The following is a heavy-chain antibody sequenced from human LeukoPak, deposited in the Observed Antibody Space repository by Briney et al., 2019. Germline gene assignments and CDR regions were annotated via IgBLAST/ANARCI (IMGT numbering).Heavy chain of an antibody. Sequence: GGSLRLSCEASGFSLSSYDIHWVRQTPGKGLEWVAFLRSDGKTDNYADSVKGRFTLSRDSSRNTMYLQVNSLRPEDTAVYYCARDLWESDGTGIYYHGLVDRFEIWGQGTMVTVSS. J-gene: IGHJ3*02. CDR3: ARDLWESDGTGIYYHGLVDRFEI. CDR1: GFSLSSYD. D-gene: IGHD3-22*01. V-gene: IGHV3-30*02. CDR2: LRSDGKTD.